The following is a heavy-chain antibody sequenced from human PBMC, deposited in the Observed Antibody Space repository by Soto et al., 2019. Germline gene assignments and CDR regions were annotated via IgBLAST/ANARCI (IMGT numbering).Heavy chain of an antibody. CDR1: GDYIRSGGYY. J-gene: IGHJ5*02. D-gene: IGHD2-15*01. CDR2: IYYTGGT. V-gene: IGHV4-31*03. Sequence: QVQLQESGPRLVKPSQTLSLTCNVSGDYIRSGGYYWSWIRQRPGKDLEWIGYIYYTGGTYYNRSVRSRLFMSVITSEKQFSLKLTYVTAEDTAIYYCARDMRVAHNTRGSLDTWGQGIMVTVSA. CDR3: ARDMRVAHNTRGSLDT.